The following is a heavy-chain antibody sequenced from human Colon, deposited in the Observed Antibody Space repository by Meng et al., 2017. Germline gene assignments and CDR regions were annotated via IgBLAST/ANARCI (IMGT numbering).Heavy chain of an antibody. Sequence: GRLVEAWGGLVKPGGSLRLSCAASGFTFSDYYMNWIRQAPGKGLEWVSVIDSAGATNYADSVKGRFTISRDSSNNTLYLQMDNLRVGDTAVYFCVGGFYFQYWGQGTLVTVSS. J-gene: IGHJ1*01. D-gene: IGHD3-3*01. CDR1: GFTFSDYY. V-gene: IGHV3-66*01. CDR3: VGGFYFQY. CDR2: IDSAGAT.